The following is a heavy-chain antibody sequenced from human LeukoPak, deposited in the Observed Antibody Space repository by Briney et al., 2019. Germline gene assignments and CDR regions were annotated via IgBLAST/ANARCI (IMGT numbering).Heavy chain of an antibody. CDR3: ARVSYYDFWSGQARRNYFDY. CDR1: GFTFSDYY. D-gene: IGHD3-3*01. CDR2: IISSGSTI. J-gene: IGHJ4*02. Sequence: GGSLRLSCAASGFTFSDYYMSWIRQAPGKGLEWVSYIISSGSTIYYADSVKGRFTISRDNAKNSLYLQMNSLRAEDTAVYYCARVSYYDFWSGQARRNYFDYWGQGTLVTVSS. V-gene: IGHV3-11*04.